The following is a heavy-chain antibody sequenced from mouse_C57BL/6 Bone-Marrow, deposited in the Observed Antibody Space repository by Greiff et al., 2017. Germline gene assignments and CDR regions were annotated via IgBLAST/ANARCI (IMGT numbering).Heavy chain of an antibody. CDR2: IDPWNGDT. CDR3: TTDVYLYTMDY. J-gene: IGHJ4*01. Sequence: EVQLQQSGAELVRPGASVKLSCTACGFNIKDDYMHWVKQRPEQGLEWIGWIDPWNGDTANASKFQGKAPITADTSSNTAYRPLSSLASEDTAVYYCTTDVYLYTMDYWGQATSVTVSS. V-gene: IGHV14-4*01. CDR1: GFNIKDDY. D-gene: IGHD5-1-1*01.